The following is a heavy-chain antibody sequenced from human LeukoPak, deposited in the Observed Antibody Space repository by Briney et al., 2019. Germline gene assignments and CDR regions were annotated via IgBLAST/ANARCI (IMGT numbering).Heavy chain of an antibody. CDR1: GFTFRSYA. V-gene: IGHV3-23*01. CDR3: AKDLGYYYDSSGYYGYFDY. Sequence: GGSLTLSCAASGFTFRSYAMSWVRQAPVKGLEGGSAISGSSGSTYYADSVKNRFTISRDNSKNPLYLKMNSLRAEDTAVYYCAKDLGYYYDSSGYYGYFDYWGQGTLVTVSS. CDR2: ISGSSGST. D-gene: IGHD3-22*01. J-gene: IGHJ4*02.